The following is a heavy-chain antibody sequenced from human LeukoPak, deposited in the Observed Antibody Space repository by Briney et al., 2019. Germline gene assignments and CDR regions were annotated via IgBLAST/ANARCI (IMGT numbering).Heavy chain of an antibody. D-gene: IGHD3-22*01. CDR1: GYTLTELS. V-gene: IGHV1-24*01. J-gene: IGHJ2*01. CDR2: FDPEDGET. Sequence: ASVKVSCKVSGYTLTELSMHWVRQAPGKGLEWMGGFDPEDGETIYAQKFQGRVTMTEDTSTDTAYMELSSLRSEDTAVYYCATDYYDSSGYPWYFDLWGRGTLVTVSS. CDR3: ATDYYDSSGYPWYFDL.